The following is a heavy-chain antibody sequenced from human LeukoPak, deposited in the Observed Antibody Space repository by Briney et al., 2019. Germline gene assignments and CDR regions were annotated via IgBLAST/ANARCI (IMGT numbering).Heavy chain of an antibody. D-gene: IGHD1-26*01. CDR3: ARDILDVGATHYFDY. CDR2: MHSSGSA. CDR1: VGPISSGDYY. V-gene: IGHV4-61*08. Sequence: PSQTLSLTCTVPVGPISSGDYYWRWIRQPPGKGLEYIDQMHSSGSANYNPSLKSRVAMSLDASKNQFSLTVSSVTAADTAIYYCARDILDVGATHYFDYWGQGSLLTVSS. J-gene: IGHJ4*02.